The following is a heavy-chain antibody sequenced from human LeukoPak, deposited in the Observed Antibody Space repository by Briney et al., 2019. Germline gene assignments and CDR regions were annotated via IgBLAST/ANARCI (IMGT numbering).Heavy chain of an antibody. CDR3: AREDYDFWSGYYTLLNYYYYYMDV. Sequence: GGSLRLSCAASGFTFSSYAMHWVRQAPGKGLEWVAVISYDGSNKYYADSVKGRFTISRDNSKNTLYLQMNSLRAEDTAEYYCAREDYDFWSGYYTLLNYYYYYMDVWGKGTTVTVSS. D-gene: IGHD3-3*01. CDR1: GFTFSSYA. V-gene: IGHV3-30*01. J-gene: IGHJ6*03. CDR2: ISYDGSNK.